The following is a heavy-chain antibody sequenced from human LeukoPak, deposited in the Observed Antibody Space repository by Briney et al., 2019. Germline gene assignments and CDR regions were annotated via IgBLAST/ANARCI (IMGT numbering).Heavy chain of an antibody. D-gene: IGHD3-3*01. Sequence: GGSLRPSCAASGFTVSSNYMSWVRQAPGKGLEWVSVIYSGGSTYYADSVKGRFTISRDNSKNTLYLQMNSLRAEDTAVYYCAKGSNAYYDFWSGFLNWFDPWGQGTLVTVSS. CDR1: GFTVSSNY. CDR3: AKGSNAYYDFWSGFLNWFDP. J-gene: IGHJ5*02. CDR2: IYSGGST. V-gene: IGHV3-66*01.